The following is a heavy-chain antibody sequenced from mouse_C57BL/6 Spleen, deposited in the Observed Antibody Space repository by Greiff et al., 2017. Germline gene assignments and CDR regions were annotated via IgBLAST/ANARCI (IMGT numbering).Heavy chain of an antibody. CDR2: INPNNGGT. D-gene: IGHD2-4*01. V-gene: IGHV1-18*01. CDR1: GYTFTDYN. CDR3: ARSDFASAFAY. Sequence: EVQLQQSGPELVKPGASVRIPCTASGYTFTDYNMDWVKQSHGKSLEWIGDINPNNGGTFYTQKFKGKATLTVDKSSSTAYMELRSLTSEDTDVYYCARSDFASAFAYWGQGTLVTVSA. J-gene: IGHJ3*01.